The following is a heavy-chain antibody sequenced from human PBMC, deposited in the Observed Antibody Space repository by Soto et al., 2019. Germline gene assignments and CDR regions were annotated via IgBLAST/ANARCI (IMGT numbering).Heavy chain of an antibody. J-gene: IGHJ6*02. CDR2: IYHSGST. D-gene: IGHD3-22*01. CDR1: GGSISSGGYS. Sequence: QLQLQESGSGLVKPSQTLSLTCAVSGGSISSGGYSWSWIRQPPGKGLEWIGYIYHSGSTYYNPSLTSRVTISVDRSKNQFSLKLSSVTAADTAVYYCAGSGYHHNSGMDGGGQGTTVTVSS. CDR3: AGSGYHHNSGMDG. V-gene: IGHV4-30-2*01.